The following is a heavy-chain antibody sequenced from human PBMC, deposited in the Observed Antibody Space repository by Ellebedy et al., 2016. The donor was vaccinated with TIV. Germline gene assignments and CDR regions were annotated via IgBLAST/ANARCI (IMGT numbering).Heavy chain of an antibody. Sequence: AASVKVSCKTYGYTFIGYYLHWVRQAPGQGLEWMGWINPHSGGTNFAQRFQGRITMTRDTSITTVYMTMSSLRSYDTAVYFCVRELGNCSSGSCYSDGMDVWGQGTTVTVSS. J-gene: IGHJ6*02. CDR2: INPHSGGT. D-gene: IGHD2-15*01. CDR3: VRELGNCSSGSCYSDGMDV. V-gene: IGHV1-2*02. CDR1: GYTFIGYY.